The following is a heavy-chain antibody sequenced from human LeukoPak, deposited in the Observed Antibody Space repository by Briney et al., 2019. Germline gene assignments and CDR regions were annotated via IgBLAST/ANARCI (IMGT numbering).Heavy chain of an antibody. Sequence: SETLSLTCTVSGGSISGYYWSWIRQPPGKGLEWVGYISYSGSTNYKPSLKSRVAISVDTSKNQFSLKLSSVTAADTAIYYCARDGRAGSLFAYWGQGTLVTVSS. CDR2: ISYSGST. V-gene: IGHV4-59*01. CDR1: GGSISGYY. J-gene: IGHJ4*02. D-gene: IGHD6-19*01. CDR3: ARDGRAGSLFAY.